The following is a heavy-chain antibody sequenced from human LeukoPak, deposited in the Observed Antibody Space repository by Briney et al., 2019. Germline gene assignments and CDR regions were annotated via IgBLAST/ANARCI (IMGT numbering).Heavy chain of an antibody. CDR3: ASGSSGYDP. D-gene: IGHD5-12*01. CDR1: GGSISSSSHY. CDR2: IYYSGSP. J-gene: IGHJ5*02. Sequence: SELLSLTCTVSGGSISSSSHYCGWIRQPPGTRLEWIRSIYYSGSPDYNPTLKSRVTISVDTSKNQFSLKLSSVTAADTAVYYCASGSSGYDPWGRGTLVTVSS. V-gene: IGHV4-39*07.